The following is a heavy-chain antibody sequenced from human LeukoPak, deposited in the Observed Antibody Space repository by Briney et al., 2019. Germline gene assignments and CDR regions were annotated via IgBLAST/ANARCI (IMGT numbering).Heavy chain of an antibody. CDR1: GFSFSRYW. V-gene: IGHV3-7*01. J-gene: IGHJ3*02. Sequence: GGSLRLSCAASGFSFSRYWMSWVRQAPGKGLEWVANIKQDGSEKNYVESVKGRFTISRDNAKNSLYLQMNSLRAEDTAVYYCARDTGWAFDIWGQGTMVTVSS. CDR3: ARDTGWAFDI. CDR2: IKQDGSEK. D-gene: IGHD4-17*01.